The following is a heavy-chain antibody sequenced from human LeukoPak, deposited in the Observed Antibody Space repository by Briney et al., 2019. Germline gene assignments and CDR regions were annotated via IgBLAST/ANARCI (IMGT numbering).Heavy chain of an antibody. V-gene: IGHV3-49*04. CDR2: IRSKAYGGTT. Sequence: GGSLRLSCTASGFTFGDYAMSWVCQAPGKGLEWVGFIRSKAYGGTTEYAASVKGRFTISRDDSKSIAYLQMNSLKTEDTAVYYCTRINHYYDSSGYSYLDAFDIWGQGTMVTVSS. J-gene: IGHJ3*02. D-gene: IGHD3-22*01. CDR1: GFTFGDYA. CDR3: TRINHYYDSSGYSYLDAFDI.